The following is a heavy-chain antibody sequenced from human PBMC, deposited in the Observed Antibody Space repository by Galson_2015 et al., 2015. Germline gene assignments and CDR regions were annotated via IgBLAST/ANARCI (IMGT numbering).Heavy chain of an antibody. CDR3: ARVRIAAAGTPPYWYFDL. D-gene: IGHD6-13*01. CDR2: ISSSSSYI. CDR1: GFTFSSYA. V-gene: IGHV3-21*01. Sequence: SLRLSCAASGFTFSSYAMSWVRQAPGKGLEWVSSISSSSSYIYYADSVKGRFTISRDNAKNSLYLQMNSLRAEDTAVYYCARVRIAAAGTPPYWYFDLWGRGTLVTVSS. J-gene: IGHJ2*01.